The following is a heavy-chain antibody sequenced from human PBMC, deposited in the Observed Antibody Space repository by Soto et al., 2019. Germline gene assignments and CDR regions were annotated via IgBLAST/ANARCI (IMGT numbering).Heavy chain of an antibody. CDR1: GFTFDDYT. CDR3: AKDTPDSSWYYFDY. CDR2: ISWDGGST. V-gene: IGHV3-43*01. D-gene: IGHD6-13*01. J-gene: IGHJ4*02. Sequence: GGSLRLSCAASGFTFDDYTMHWVRQAPGKGLEWVSLISWDGGSTYYADSVKGRFTISRDNSKNSLYLQMNSLRTEDTALYYCAKDTPDSSWYYFDYWGQGTLVTV.